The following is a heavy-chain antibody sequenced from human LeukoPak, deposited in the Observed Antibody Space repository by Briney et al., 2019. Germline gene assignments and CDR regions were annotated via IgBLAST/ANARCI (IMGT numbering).Heavy chain of an antibody. D-gene: IGHD6-19*01. CDR3: ARDLGVRIAVADGGDYFDY. CDR1: GFTFSDYS. J-gene: IGHJ4*02. CDR2: ISNSANTI. Sequence: GGSLRLSCAASGFTFSDYSMTWIRQVPGKGLEWVSYISNSANTIYYAESVKGRFTISRDNAKNSLYLQMNSLRAEDTAVYYCARDLGVRIAVADGGDYFDYWSQGTVVIVSS. V-gene: IGHV3-11*01.